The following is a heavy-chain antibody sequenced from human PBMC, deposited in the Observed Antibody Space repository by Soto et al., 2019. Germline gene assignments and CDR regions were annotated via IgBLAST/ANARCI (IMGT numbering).Heavy chain of an antibody. D-gene: IGHD6-19*01. CDR1: GDSMSSSDYY. Sequence: SETLSLTCAVSGDSMSSSDYYWGWIRQPPGKGLEWIGCIYYSGSTYYNPSLQSRVAISVDTSKNQFFLKLKSVTAADTAIYYCARRTVNIRTFYSGLKTHCFDYWGQGAPVTVSS. CDR3: ARRTVNIRTFYSGLKTHCFDY. J-gene: IGHJ4*02. V-gene: IGHV4-39*01. CDR2: IYYSGST.